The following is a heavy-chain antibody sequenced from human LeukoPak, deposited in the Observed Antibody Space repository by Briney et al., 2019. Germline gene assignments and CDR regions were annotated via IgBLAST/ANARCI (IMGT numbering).Heavy chain of an antibody. CDR1: GGSISSSKYY. Sequence: SETLSLTCTVSGGSISSSKYYWGWIRQPPGKGLVWIGSIYYSGSTYYNPSLKSRVTISVDTSKNQFSLKLSSVTAADTAIYCCATGTGHYYYYYYMDVWGKGTTVTVSS. V-gene: IGHV4-39*01. CDR2: IYYSGST. D-gene: IGHD1-1*01. CDR3: ATGTGHYYYYYYMDV. J-gene: IGHJ6*03.